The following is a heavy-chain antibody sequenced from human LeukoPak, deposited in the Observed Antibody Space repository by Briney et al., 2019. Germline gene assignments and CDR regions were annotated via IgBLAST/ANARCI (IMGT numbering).Heavy chain of an antibody. CDR3: AKHPDYSPFNNWFDP. D-gene: IGHD2-21*01. V-gene: IGHV3-23*01. J-gene: IGHJ5*02. CDR1: GFTFSSYA. CDR2: ISGSGGST. Sequence: PGGSLRLSCAASGFTFSSYAMSWVRQAPGKGLEWVSAISGSGGSTYYADSVKGRFTISRDNSKNTLYLQMNSLRAEDTAVNYCAKHPDYSPFNNWFDPWGQGTLVTVSS.